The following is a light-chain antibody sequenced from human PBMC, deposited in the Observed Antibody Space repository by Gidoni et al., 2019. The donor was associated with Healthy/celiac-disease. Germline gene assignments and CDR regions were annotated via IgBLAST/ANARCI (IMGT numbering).Light chain of an antibody. CDR1: QSVLYSSNNKNY. J-gene: IGKJ1*01. Sequence: VMTQSPDSLAVSLGERATINCKSSQSVLYSSNNKNYLAWYQQKPGQPPKLLIYWASTRESGVPDRFSGSGSGTDFTLTISSLQAEDVAVYYCQQYYSTPWTFGQGTKVEIK. V-gene: IGKV4-1*01. CDR3: QQYYSTPWT. CDR2: WAS.